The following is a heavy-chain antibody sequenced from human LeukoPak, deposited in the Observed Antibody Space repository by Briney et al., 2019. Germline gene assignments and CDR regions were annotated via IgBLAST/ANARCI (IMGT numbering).Heavy chain of an antibody. D-gene: IGHD3-16*01. J-gene: IGHJ4*02. CDR1: GFTFSSYS. CDR2: ISSSSSYI. CDR3: AKGFGGGSGQPFDY. Sequence: GGSLRLSCAASGFTFSSYSMNWVRQAPGKGLEWVSSISSSSSYIYYADSVKGRFTISRDNAKNSLYLQMNSLRAEDTALYYCAKGFGGGSGQPFDYWGQGTLVTVSS. V-gene: IGHV3-21*04.